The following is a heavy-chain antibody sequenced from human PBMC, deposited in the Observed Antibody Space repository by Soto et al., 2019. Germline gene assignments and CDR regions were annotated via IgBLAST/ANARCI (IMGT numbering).Heavy chain of an antibody. CDR2: IKQDGSEK. CDR1: GFPFSSYW. Sequence: LSLPCAASGFPFSSYWMSWVRQAPGKGLEWVANIKQDGSEKYYVDSVKGRFTISRDNAKNSLYLQMNSLRAEDTAVYYCAREWELWFDPWGQGTLVTVSS. V-gene: IGHV3-7*01. J-gene: IGHJ5*02. CDR3: AREWELWFDP. D-gene: IGHD1-26*01.